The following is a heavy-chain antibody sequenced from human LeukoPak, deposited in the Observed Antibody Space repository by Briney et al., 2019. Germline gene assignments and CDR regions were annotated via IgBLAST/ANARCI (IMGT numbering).Heavy chain of an antibody. Sequence: GGSLRLSCAASGFTFSSYAMSWVRQAPGKGLEWVSAISGSGGSTYHADSVKGRFTISRDNSKNTLYLQMNSLRAEDTAVYYCAKDGTVVLRYFDYWGQGTLVTVSS. CDR2: ISGSGGST. CDR1: GFTFSSYA. D-gene: IGHD2-2*01. J-gene: IGHJ4*02. V-gene: IGHV3-23*01. CDR3: AKDGTVVLRYFDY.